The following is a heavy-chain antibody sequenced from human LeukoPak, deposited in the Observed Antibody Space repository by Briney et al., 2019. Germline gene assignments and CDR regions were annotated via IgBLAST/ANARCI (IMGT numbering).Heavy chain of an antibody. Sequence: ASVKVPCKASGGTFSTYAISWMRQAPGQGLEWMGGIIPIFGTTNYAQKFQGRVTITADESTSTAYMELSSLISEDTAVYYCARDCGSTSCYSDDWGQGTLVTVSS. V-gene: IGHV1-69*01. CDR2: IIPIFGTT. CDR3: ARDCGSTSCYSDD. D-gene: IGHD2-2*02. CDR1: GGTFSTYA. J-gene: IGHJ4*02.